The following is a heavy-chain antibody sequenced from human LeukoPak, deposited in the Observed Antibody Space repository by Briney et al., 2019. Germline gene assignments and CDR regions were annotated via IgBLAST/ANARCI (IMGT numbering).Heavy chain of an antibody. J-gene: IGHJ6*03. V-gene: IGHV1-8*03. Sequence: ASVKVSCKASGYTFTSYDINWVRQATGQGLEWMGWMNPNSGNTGYAQKFQGRVTITRNTSISTAYMELSSLRSEDTAVYYCARVGSSWHYYYYYMDVWGKGTTVTVS. CDR1: GYTFTSYD. CDR2: MNPNSGNT. D-gene: IGHD6-13*01. CDR3: ARVGSSWHYYYYYMDV.